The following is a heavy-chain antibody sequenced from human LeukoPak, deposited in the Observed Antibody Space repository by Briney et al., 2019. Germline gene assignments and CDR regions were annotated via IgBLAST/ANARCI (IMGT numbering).Heavy chain of an antibody. Sequence: GGSLRLPCAASGFTFSSYSMNWVRQAPGKGLEWVSSISSSSSYIYYADSVKGRFTISRDNAKNSLYLQMNSLRAEDTAVYYCARGAVPAAIFGYYYYYMDVWGKGTTVTVSS. CDR3: ARGAVPAAIFGYYYYYMDV. J-gene: IGHJ6*03. V-gene: IGHV3-21*01. CDR2: ISSSSSYI. D-gene: IGHD2-2*02. CDR1: GFTFSSYS.